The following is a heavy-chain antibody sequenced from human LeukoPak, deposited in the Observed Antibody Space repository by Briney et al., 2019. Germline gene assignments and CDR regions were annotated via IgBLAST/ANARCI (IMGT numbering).Heavy chain of an antibody. CDR3: AKEEVESGYRDDAFDI. J-gene: IGHJ3*02. V-gene: IGHV3-30-3*01. CDR1: GFTFSSYA. D-gene: IGHD3-3*01. CDR2: ISYDGSNK. Sequence: PGGSLRLSCAASGFTFSSYAMHWVRQAPGKGLEWVAVISYDGSNKYYADSVKGRFTISRDNSKNTLYLQMNSLRAEDTAVYYCAKEEVESGYRDDAFDIWGQGTMVTVSS.